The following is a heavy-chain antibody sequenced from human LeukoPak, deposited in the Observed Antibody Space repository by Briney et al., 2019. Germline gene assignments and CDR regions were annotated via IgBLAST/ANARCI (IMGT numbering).Heavy chain of an antibody. CDR1: GYTFTSYY. V-gene: IGHV1-46*01. D-gene: IGHD3-9*01. CDR3: ARASFDYDFLTGYYRRGWFDP. Sequence: ASVKVSCKASGYTFTSYYMHWVRQAPGQRLEWMGMINPSGGSTTYAQKFQGRITMTRDMSTSTVYMDLSNLRSEDTAVYYCARASFDYDFLTGYYRRGWFDPWGQGTLVTVSS. CDR2: INPSGGST. J-gene: IGHJ5*02.